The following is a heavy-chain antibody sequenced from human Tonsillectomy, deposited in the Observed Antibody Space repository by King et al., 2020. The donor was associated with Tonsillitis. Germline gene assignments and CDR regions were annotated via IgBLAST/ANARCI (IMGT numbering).Heavy chain of an antibody. CDR3: ARASKSTDAFDI. CDR1: GFTFRSYW. Sequence: DVQLVESGGGLVQPGGSLRLSCAASGFTFRSYWMHWVRHAPGKGLVWVSRINSDGSSTNYADSVKGRFTISRDNAKNTLYLQMNSLRAEDTAVYYCARASKSTDAFDIWGQGTRVTVSS. J-gene: IGHJ3*02. CDR2: INSDGSST. V-gene: IGHV3-74*01.